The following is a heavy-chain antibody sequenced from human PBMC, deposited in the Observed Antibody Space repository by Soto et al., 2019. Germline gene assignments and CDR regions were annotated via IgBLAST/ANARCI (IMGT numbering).Heavy chain of an antibody. D-gene: IGHD5-12*01. CDR1: GYPFSSFG. J-gene: IGHJ6*02. V-gene: IGHV1-18*04. Sequence: GASVKVSCKTSGYPFSSFGISWVRQAPGQGLEWLGWISGYNGKTGYSQKVQDRLTMTTDTSTNTVYMELTNLRSDDTAVYYCVRDFWPWIVHYYYGMAVWGQGTTVTVSS. CDR2: ISGYNGKT. CDR3: VRDFWPWIVHYYYGMAV.